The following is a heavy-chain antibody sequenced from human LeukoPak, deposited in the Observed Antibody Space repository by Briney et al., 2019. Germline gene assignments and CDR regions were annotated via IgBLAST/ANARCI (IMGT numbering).Heavy chain of an antibody. V-gene: IGHV1-8*01. CDR3: ARGDSGSYYRFVPSDY. CDR2: MNPNSGNT. Sequence: GASVKVSCKASGYTFTSYDINWVRQATGQGLEWMGWMNPNSGNTGYAQKFQGRVTMTRNTSISTAYMELSSLRSEDTAVYYCARGDSGSYYRFVPSDYWGQGTLVTVSS. D-gene: IGHD1-26*01. CDR1: GYTFTSYD. J-gene: IGHJ4*02.